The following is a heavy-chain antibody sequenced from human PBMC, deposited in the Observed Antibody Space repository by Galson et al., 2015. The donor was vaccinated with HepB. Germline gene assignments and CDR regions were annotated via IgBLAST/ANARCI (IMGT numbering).Heavy chain of an antibody. D-gene: IGHD3-22*01. CDR1: GFTFSSYG. Sequence: SLRLSCAASGFTFSSYGMHWVRQAPGKGLEWVAVIWYDGSNKYYADPVKGRFTISRDNSKNTLYLQMNSLRAEDTAVYYCAREKTADYYDSSGYYYSCLFDYWGQGTLVTVSS. CDR3: AREKTADYYDSSGYYYSCLFDY. J-gene: IGHJ4*02. CDR2: IWYDGSNK. V-gene: IGHV3-33*01.